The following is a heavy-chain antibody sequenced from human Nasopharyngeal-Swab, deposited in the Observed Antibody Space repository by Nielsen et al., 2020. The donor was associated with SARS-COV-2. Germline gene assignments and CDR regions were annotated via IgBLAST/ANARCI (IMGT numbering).Heavy chain of an antibody. CDR2: IYSGGST. CDR3: AREWYYDYVWGSSSGMDV. D-gene: IGHD3-16*01. Sequence: GGSLRLSCTASGFTFGDYAMSWFRQAPGKGLEWVSVIYSGGSTYYADSVKGRFTISRDNSKNTLYLQMNSLRAEDTAVYYCAREWYYDYVWGSSSGMDVWGQGTTVTVSS. V-gene: IGHV3-53*01. J-gene: IGHJ6*02. CDR1: GFTFGDYA.